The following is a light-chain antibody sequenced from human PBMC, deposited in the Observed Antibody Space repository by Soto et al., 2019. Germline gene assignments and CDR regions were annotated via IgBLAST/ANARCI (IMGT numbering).Light chain of an antibody. CDR3: YSSRSSSTTFYV. CDR2: GVS. V-gene: IGLV2-14*03. J-gene: IGLJ1*01. Sequence: QSALTQPASVSGSPGQSITISCAGTSSDIGGSNYVSWYQQHPGKAPKLMIYGVSNRPSGVSTRFSGSKSGNTASLTSSGLQAEDEADYFCYSSRSSSTTFYVFGTGTKLTVL. CDR1: SSDIGGSNY.